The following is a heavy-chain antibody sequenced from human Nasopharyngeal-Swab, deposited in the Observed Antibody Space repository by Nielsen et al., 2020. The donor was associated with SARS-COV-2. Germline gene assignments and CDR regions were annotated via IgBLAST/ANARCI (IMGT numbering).Heavy chain of an antibody. CDR1: AGSFAGYS. V-gene: IGHV4-34*01. CDR3: AGPFGVVIPYYMDV. CDR2: IDHSGTT. J-gene: IGHJ6*03. D-gene: IGHD3-3*01. Sequence: SETLSLTCEVYAGSFAGYSWSWIRKPPGKGLEWIGEIDHSGTTNYNPSLKSRVTISIDTSKNQFSLKVNSVTAADTAVYYCAGPFGVVIPYYMDVWGKGTTVTVSS.